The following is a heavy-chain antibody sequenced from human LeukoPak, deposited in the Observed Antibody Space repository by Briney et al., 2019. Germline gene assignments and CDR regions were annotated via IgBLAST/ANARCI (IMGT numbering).Heavy chain of an antibody. V-gene: IGHV3-23*01. CDR1: GFTFSSYA. Sequence: GRSLRLSCAASGFTFSSYAMSWVRQAPGKGLEWVSAISGSGGSTYYADSVKGRFTISRDNSKNTLYLQMNSLRAEDTAVYYCAKDLNDGGRTGQLLSHMGLSDYYYYGMDVWGQGTTVTVSS. CDR2: ISGSGGST. J-gene: IGHJ6*02. D-gene: IGHD2-2*01. CDR3: AKDLNDGGRTGQLLSHMGLSDYYYYGMDV.